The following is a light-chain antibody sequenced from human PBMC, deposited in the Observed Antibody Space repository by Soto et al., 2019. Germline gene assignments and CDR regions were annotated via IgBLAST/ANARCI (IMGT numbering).Light chain of an antibody. CDR2: SNN. J-gene: IGLJ3*02. CDR1: SSNIGINT. Sequence: QLVLTQPPSASGTPGQRVTISYSGSSSNIGINTVNWYQQFPGTAPKLLIYSNNQRPSGVPDRFSGSKSGTSASLAISGLQSEDEAHYYCAAWDDSLSGVVFGGGTKLTVL. CDR3: AAWDDSLSGVV. V-gene: IGLV1-44*01.